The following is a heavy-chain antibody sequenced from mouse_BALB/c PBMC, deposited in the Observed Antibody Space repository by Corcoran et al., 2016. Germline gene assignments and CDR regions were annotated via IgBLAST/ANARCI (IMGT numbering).Heavy chain of an antibody. D-gene: IGHD1-1*01. V-gene: IGHV9-1*02. Sequence: QIQLVQSGPELKKPGETVKISCKASGYTFTNYGMNWVKQAPGKGLKWMGWINTYTGEPTYADDFKGRFAFSLETSASTAYLQINNLKNEDMATYFCARDYYGPVAYWGQGTLVTVS. CDR2: INTYTGEP. J-gene: IGHJ3*01. CDR3: ARDYYGPVAY. CDR1: GYTFTNYG.